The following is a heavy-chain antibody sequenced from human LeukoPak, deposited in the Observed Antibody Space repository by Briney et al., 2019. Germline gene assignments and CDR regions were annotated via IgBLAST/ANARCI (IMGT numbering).Heavy chain of an antibody. CDR1: GGTFSSFA. CDR2: IIPIFGTA. V-gene: IGHV1-69*13. CDR3: AKEVRIGFRLRLGELSFSDYFDY. D-gene: IGHD3-16*02. J-gene: IGHJ4*02. Sequence: SVKVSCKASGGTFSSFAINWVRQAPGQGLEWMGGIIPIFGTANYAQKFQGRVTITADESTSTAYMELSSLRAEDTAVYYCAKEVRIGFRLRLGELSFSDYFDYWGQGTLVTVSS.